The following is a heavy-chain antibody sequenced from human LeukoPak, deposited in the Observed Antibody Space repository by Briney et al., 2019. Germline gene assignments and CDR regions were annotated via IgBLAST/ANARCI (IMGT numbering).Heavy chain of an antibody. D-gene: IGHD4-11*01. CDR2: MSYSGST. Sequence: SETLSLTCTVSGGSFNSYYWSWIRHPPGKGLDWIGYMSYSGSTDYNPSLKSRVTVSIDRSRTYFSLRLSSAAVADTAVYYCARSPDYTYWYFDLWGRGTLVTVSS. J-gene: IGHJ2*01. V-gene: IGHV4-59*01. CDR1: GGSFNSYY. CDR3: ARSPDYTYWYFDL.